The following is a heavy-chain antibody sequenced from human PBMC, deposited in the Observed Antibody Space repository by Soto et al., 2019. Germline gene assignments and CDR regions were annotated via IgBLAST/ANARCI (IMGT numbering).Heavy chain of an antibody. V-gene: IGHV3-48*02. CDR1: GFTFSSYS. CDR2: ISSSSSTI. D-gene: IGHD3-22*01. CDR3: ARGVVITSGWCDP. Sequence: VQLVESGGGLVQPGGSLRLSCAASGFTFSSYSMNWVRQAPGQGLEWVSYISSSSSTIYYADSVKGRFTISGDNAKNSLYLQMNSLRDEDTAVYYCARGVVITSGWCDPWCQGTLVTVSS. J-gene: IGHJ5*02.